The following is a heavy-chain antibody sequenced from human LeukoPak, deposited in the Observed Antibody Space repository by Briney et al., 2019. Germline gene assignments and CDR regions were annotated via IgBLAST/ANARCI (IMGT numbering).Heavy chain of an antibody. Sequence: SQTLSLTCTVSGGSISSGGYYWSWICQHPGKGLEWIGYIYYSGSTYYNPSLKSRVTISVDTSKNQFSLKLSSVTAADTAVYYCAREERRTQTAFDYWGQGTLVTVSS. J-gene: IGHJ4*02. CDR2: IYYSGST. CDR1: GGSISSGGYY. CDR3: AREERRTQTAFDY. D-gene: IGHD1-1*01. V-gene: IGHV4-31*03.